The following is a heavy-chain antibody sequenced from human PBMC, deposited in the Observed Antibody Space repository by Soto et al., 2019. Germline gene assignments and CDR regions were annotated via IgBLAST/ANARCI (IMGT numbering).Heavy chain of an antibody. J-gene: IGHJ5*02. CDR1: GGSISDGYY. CDR2: ISYSGST. V-gene: IGHV4-31*03. CDR3: ARRDRSGYSYWLDT. Sequence: SETLTLTCTVSGGSISDGYYWSWIRQHPGKGLEWIGSISYSGSTSYNPSLKSRLTISVDRSKSQFSLNLSSVTAADTAVYYCARRDRSGYSYWLDTWGQGTLVTVSS. D-gene: IGHD3-22*01.